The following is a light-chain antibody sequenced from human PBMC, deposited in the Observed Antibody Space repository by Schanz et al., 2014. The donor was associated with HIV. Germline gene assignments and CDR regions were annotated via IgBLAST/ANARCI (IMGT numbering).Light chain of an antibody. V-gene: IGLV4-69*02. Sequence: QPVLTQSPSASASLGASVKLTGTLSSGHSSYAIAWHQQQPEKGPRYLMKLNSDVGHTKGDGIPDRFSGSSSGAERYLTISSLQSEDEADYYCQTWGTGIQVFGGGTKLTVL. CDR1: SGHSSYA. CDR3: QTWGTGIQV. CDR2: LNSDVGH. J-gene: IGLJ3*02.